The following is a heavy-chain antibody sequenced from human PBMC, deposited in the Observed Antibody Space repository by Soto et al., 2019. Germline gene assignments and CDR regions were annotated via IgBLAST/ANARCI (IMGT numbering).Heavy chain of an antibody. J-gene: IGHJ4*02. Sequence: GASVKVSCKASGYTFTSYGISWVRQAPGQGLEWMGWISAYNGNTNYAQKLQGRVTMTTDTSTSTAYMELRSLRSDDTAVYYCAREGSRIVGATTQYFDYWGQGTLVTVSS. CDR3: AREGSRIVGATTQYFDY. CDR2: ISAYNGNT. CDR1: GYTFTSYG. V-gene: IGHV1-18*01. D-gene: IGHD1-26*01.